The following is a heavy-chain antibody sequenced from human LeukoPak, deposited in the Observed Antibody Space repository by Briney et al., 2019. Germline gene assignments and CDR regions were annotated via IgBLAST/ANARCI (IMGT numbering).Heavy chain of an antibody. CDR1: GGSISSSN. CDR2: IRGSGGST. V-gene: IGHV3-23*01. J-gene: IGHJ1*01. Sequence: GTLSLTCAVSGGSISSSNWWSWVRQAPGKGLEWVSAIRGSGGSTYYADSVKGRFTISRDNSKNTLYLQMNSLRAEDTAVYYCARTARAGSRYYYDSPHNPDREYFQHWGQGTLVTVSS. D-gene: IGHD3-22*01. CDR3: ARTARAGSRYYYDSPHNPDREYFQH.